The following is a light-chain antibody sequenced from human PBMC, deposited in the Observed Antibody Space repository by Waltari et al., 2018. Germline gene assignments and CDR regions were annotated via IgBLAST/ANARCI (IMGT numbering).Light chain of an antibody. CDR2: SND. Sequence: QSLLTQPPSVSGTPGQRVIISCSGSLSNIGSNAVSWYQKFPGTAPKVLIHSNDRRPAGVPARFSSSKACTSASLAISGLQSADEADYSCSAWDDSLNGHVVFGVGTKLTVL. CDR3: SAWDDSLNGHVV. V-gene: IGLV1-44*01. J-gene: IGLJ2*01. CDR1: LSNIGSNA.